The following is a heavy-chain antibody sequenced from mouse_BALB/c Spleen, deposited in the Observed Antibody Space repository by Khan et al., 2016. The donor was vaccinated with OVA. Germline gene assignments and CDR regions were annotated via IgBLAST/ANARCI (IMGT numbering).Heavy chain of an antibody. D-gene: IGHD4-1*01. Sequence: VQLVESGGDLVKPRGSLKLSCAASGFTFSSYSMSWVRQTPDKRLEWVATISSGGDYTYYPDSVKGRFTISRDNAKNTLYLQMSSLKSEDTAMYYCASRLTGSFAYWGQGTLVTVSA. J-gene: IGHJ3*01. CDR3: ASRLTGSFAY. CDR1: GFTFSSYS. CDR2: ISSGGDYT. V-gene: IGHV5-6*01.